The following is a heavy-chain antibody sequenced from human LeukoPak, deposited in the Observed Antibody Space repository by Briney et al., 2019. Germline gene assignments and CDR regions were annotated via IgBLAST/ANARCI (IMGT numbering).Heavy chain of an antibody. V-gene: IGHV3-74*01. J-gene: IGHJ4*02. D-gene: IGHD6-19*01. Sequence: PGGSLRLSCAASGFTFSTYWMHWVRQAPGKGLVWVSLINSGGDDTRYADSVRGRFTISRDNAKNTLYLQMNSLRAEDTAVYYCARRIGYSSGHSAVYYFDYWGQGTLVIVSS. CDR3: ARRIGYSSGHSAVYYFDY. CDR1: GFTFSTYW. CDR2: INSGGDDT.